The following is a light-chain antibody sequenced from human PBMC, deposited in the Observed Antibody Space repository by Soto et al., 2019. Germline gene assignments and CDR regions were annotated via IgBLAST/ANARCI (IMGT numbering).Light chain of an antibody. CDR1: QSVGSN. J-gene: IGKJ4*01. CDR2: GAS. V-gene: IGKV3-20*01. Sequence: IVMTQSPTTLSVYQGERATLSCGASQSVGSNLAWYQQKPGQAPRLLIYGASTRARGIPDRFSGSGSGTDFTLTISRLEPEDFAVYFCQQYGTSPLTFGGGTKVDIK. CDR3: QQYGTSPLT.